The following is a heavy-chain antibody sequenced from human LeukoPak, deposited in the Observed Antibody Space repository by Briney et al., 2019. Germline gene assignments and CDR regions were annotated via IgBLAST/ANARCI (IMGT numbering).Heavy chain of an antibody. V-gene: IGHV3-30*02. D-gene: IGHD3-10*01. CDR3: GKDPSGFNFDY. J-gene: IGHJ4*02. CDR1: GFTFSSYG. CDR2: IRDDGGNK. Sequence: GGSVKLSCAASGFTFSSYGMHWVRQAPGQGLEWMAFIRDDGGNKNYADTVKGRVTISRDNSKNTPYLQMNSLRSEDTAVYYCGKDPSGFNFDYWGQGTLVTVSS.